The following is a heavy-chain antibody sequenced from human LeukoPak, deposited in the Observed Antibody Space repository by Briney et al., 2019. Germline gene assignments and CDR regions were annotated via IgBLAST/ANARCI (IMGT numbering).Heavy chain of an antibody. CDR2: ISGSGGST. D-gene: IGHD2-2*01. CDR1: GSTFSSYA. J-gene: IGHJ6*02. Sequence: TGGSLRLSCAASGSTFSSYAMSWVRQAPGKGLEWVSAISGSGGSTYYADSVKGRFTISRDNSKNTLYLQMNSLRAEDTAVYYCAKESRYCSSTSCSKNYYYYGMDVWGQGTTVTVSS. CDR3: AKESRYCSSTSCSKNYYYYGMDV. V-gene: IGHV3-23*01.